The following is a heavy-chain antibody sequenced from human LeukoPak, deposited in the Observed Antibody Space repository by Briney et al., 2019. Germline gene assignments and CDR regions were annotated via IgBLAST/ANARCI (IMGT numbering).Heavy chain of an antibody. CDR2: INPSGGST. Sequence: ASVKGSCEASGYTFTSYYMHWVRQAPGQGLEWMGIINPSGGSTSYAQKFQGRVTMTRDTSTSTVYMELSSLRSEDTAVYYCARAILTGYPDYWGQGTLVTVSS. CDR3: ARAILTGYPDY. CDR1: GYTFTSYY. J-gene: IGHJ4*02. V-gene: IGHV1-46*01. D-gene: IGHD3-9*01.